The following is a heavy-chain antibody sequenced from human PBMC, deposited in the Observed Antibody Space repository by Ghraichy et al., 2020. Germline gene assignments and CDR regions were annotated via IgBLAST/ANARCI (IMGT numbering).Heavy chain of an antibody. V-gene: IGHV1-2*02. CDR3: ARDVAAGY. Sequence: ASVKVSCKASGYTFTGYYLHWVRQAPGQGLEWMGWLNPNSGDTNYAQKFQGRVTMTRDTSISTAYMELRRLRFDDTDVYYCARDVAAGYWGQGTLVTVSS. CDR2: LNPNSGDT. D-gene: IGHD2-15*01. J-gene: IGHJ4*02. CDR1: GYTFTGYY.